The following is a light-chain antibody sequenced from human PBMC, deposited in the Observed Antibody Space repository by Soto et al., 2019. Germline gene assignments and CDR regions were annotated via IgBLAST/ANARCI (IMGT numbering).Light chain of an antibody. J-gene: IGLJ1*01. CDR3: CSYAGSSTSLYV. V-gene: IGLV2-23*01. CDR1: SSDVGSYNL. Sequence: QSVLTQPASVSGSPGQSITISCTGTSSDVGSYNLVSWYQQHPGKAPKLMIYEGSKRPPGVSNRFSGSKSGNTASLTISGLQAEDEADYYCCSYAGSSTSLYVFGTGTKLTVL. CDR2: EGS.